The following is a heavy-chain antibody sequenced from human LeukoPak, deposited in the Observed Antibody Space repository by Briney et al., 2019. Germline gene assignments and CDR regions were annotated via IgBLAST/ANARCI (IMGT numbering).Heavy chain of an antibody. V-gene: IGHV1-2*02. J-gene: IGHJ4*02. CDR1: GYTFTGYY. CDR3: AREGRRWGPSGSWSLRY. D-gene: IGHD6-13*01. Sequence: WASVKVSCKASGYTFTGYYMHWVRQAPGQGLEWMGWINPNSGGTSYAQKSQGRVTMTRDTSISTAYMELSRLRSDDTAVYYCAREGRRWGPSGSWSLRYWGQGTLVTVSS. CDR2: INPNSGGT.